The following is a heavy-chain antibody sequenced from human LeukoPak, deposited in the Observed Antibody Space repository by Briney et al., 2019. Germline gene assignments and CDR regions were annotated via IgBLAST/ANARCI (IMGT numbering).Heavy chain of an antibody. Sequence: SETXSXXCAVSRVSLSDYFWTWIRQSPGKGLEWVGHITYSGDTNYNPSLKSRVTISVDTSTRQFSLKLISVTTADTAVYYCARARSVEVPAGLLHDSWGQGTLVTVSS. CDR2: ITYSGDT. V-gene: IGHV4-59*01. CDR1: RVSLSDYF. J-gene: IGHJ4*02. CDR3: ARARSVEVPAGLLHDS. D-gene: IGHD3-3*01.